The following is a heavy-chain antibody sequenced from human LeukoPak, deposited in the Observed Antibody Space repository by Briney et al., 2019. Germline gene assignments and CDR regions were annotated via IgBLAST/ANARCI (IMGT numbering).Heavy chain of an antibody. Sequence: VASVKVSCKASGYTFTSYGISWVRQAPGQGLEWMGWISAYKGNTNYAQKLQGRVTMTTDTSTSTAYMELRSLRSDDTAVYYCARSHYYGLGSYFRNRSFDFDYWGQGTLVTVSS. CDR1: GYTFTSYG. D-gene: IGHD3-10*01. J-gene: IGHJ4*02. CDR3: ARSHYYGLGSYFRNRSFDFDY. V-gene: IGHV1-18*01. CDR2: ISAYKGNT.